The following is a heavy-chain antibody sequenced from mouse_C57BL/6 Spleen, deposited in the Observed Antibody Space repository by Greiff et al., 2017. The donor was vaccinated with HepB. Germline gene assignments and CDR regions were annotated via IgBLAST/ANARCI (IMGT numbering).Heavy chain of an antibody. CDR3: ARSSYSNSVFAY. CDR1: GYTFTDYN. CDR2: INPNNGGT. D-gene: IGHD2-5*01. J-gene: IGHJ3*01. V-gene: IGHV1-22*01. Sequence: EVQLQQSGPELVKPGASVKMSCTASGYTFTDYNMHWVKQSHGKSLEWIGYINPNNGGTSYNQKFKGKATLTVNKPSSTAYMELRSLTSEDSAGYYCARSSYSNSVFAYWGQGTLVSVSA.